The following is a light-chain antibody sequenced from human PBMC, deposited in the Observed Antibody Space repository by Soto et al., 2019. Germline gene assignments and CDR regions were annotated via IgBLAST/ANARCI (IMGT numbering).Light chain of an antibody. V-gene: IGLV2-14*01. Sequence: QSALTQPASVSGTPGQSITISCTGTSSDVGAYNYVSWFQQYPGKAPKLIIYEVSNRPSGVSNRFSGSKSGNAASLTISGLQAQDEADYYWSSYTTSRSWVFGGGTKLTVL. CDR2: EVS. CDR1: SSDVGAYNY. CDR3: SSYTTSRSWV. J-gene: IGLJ3*02.